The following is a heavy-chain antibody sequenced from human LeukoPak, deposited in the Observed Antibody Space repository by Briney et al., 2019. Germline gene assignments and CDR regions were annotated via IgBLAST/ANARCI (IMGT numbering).Heavy chain of an antibody. V-gene: IGHV3-23*01. CDR2: ISGSGGST. CDR1: GFTFSSYA. D-gene: IGHD1-26*01. J-gene: IGHJ3*02. Sequence: GGSLRLSCAASGFTFSSYAMSWVRQAPGKGLEWVSAISGSGGSTYYADSVKGRFTISRDYSKNTLYLQMNSLRAEDTAVYYCAKVWDSGSSPVYHAFDIWGQGTMVTVSS. CDR3: AKVWDSGSSPVYHAFDI.